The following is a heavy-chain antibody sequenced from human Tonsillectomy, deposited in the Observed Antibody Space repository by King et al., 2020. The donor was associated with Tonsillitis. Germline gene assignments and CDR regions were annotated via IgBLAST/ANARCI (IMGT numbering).Heavy chain of an antibody. D-gene: IGHD6-19*01. Sequence: QLVQSGGGVVQPGRSLRLSCAASGFTFSSYGMHWVRQAPGKGLEWVAVIWYDGSNKYYADSVKGRFTISRDKSKNTLYLQMNSLRAEDTAVYYCARGTSSGPRWFDYWGQGTLVTVSS. CDR3: ARGTSSGPRWFDY. V-gene: IGHV3-33*08. CDR2: IWYDGSNK. J-gene: IGHJ4*02. CDR1: GFTFSSYG.